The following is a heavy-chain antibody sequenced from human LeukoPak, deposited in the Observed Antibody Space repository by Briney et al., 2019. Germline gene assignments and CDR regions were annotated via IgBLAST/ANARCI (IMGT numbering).Heavy chain of an antibody. J-gene: IGHJ3*02. CDR2: IKQDGSEK. CDR3: ARGPGIAFDI. CDR1: GFTFSSYA. V-gene: IGHV3-7*03. D-gene: IGHD2-15*01. Sequence: PGGSLRLSCAASGFTFSSYAMSWVRQAPGKGLEGVANIKQDGSEKYYVDSVKGRFTISRDNAKNSLYLQMNSLRAEDTAVYYCARGPGIAFDIWGQGTIVTVSS.